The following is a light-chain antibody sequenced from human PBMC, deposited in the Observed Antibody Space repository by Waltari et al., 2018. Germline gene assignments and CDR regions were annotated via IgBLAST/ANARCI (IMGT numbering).Light chain of an antibody. CDR1: QGVSRA. CDR3: QHYVRLPAT. Sequence: ELVLTQSPGILSLSPGERATLSCRASQGVSRALAWYQQKPGQAPRLLIYGASNRATGIPDRFSGGGSGTDFSLTISRLEPEDFAVYYCQHYVRLPATFGQGTKVEIK. V-gene: IGKV3-20*01. J-gene: IGKJ1*01. CDR2: GAS.